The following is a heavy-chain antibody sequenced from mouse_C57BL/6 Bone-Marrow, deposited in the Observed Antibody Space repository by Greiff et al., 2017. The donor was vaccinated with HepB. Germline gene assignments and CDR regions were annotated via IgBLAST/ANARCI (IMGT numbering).Heavy chain of an antibody. CDR3: TRDWGGLRHYFDY. V-gene: IGHV5-9-1*02. CDR2: ISSGGDYI. CDR1: GFTFSSYA. J-gene: IGHJ4*01. D-gene: IGHD2-4*01. Sequence: EVQGVESGEGLVKPGGSLKLSCAASGFTFSSYAMSWVRQTPEKRLEWVAYISSGGDYIYYADTVKGRFTISRDNARNTLYLQMSSLKSEDTAMYYCTRDWGGLRHYFDYWGQGTSVTVSS.